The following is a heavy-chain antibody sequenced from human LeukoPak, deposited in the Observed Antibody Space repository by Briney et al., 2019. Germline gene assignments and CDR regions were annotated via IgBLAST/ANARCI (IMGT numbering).Heavy chain of an antibody. Sequence: ASVKVSCKASGYAFTGYYMHGVRQAPGQGLEWMGWINPNSGGTNYAQKFQGRVTMTRDTSISTAYMELSRLRSDDTAVYYCARDQPLVRFDYWGQGTMVTVSS. D-gene: IGHD6-13*01. CDR1: GYAFTGYY. CDR3: ARDQPLVRFDY. CDR2: INPNSGGT. V-gene: IGHV1-2*02. J-gene: IGHJ4*02.